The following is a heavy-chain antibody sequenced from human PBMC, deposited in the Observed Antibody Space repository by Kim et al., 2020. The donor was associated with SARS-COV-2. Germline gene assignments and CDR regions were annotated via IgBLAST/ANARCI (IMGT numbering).Heavy chain of an antibody. J-gene: IGHJ4*02. CDR2: IYYSGST. CDR1: GGSISSYY. CDR3: ARHGGLGYCSSTSCYGPNYFDY. D-gene: IGHD2-2*01. Sequence: SETLSHTCTVSGGSISSYYWSWIRQPPGKGLEWIGYIYYSGSTNYNPSLKSRVTISVDTSKNQFSLKLSSVTAADTAVYYCARHGGLGYCSSTSCYGPNYFDYWGQGTLVTVSS. V-gene: IGHV4-59*08.